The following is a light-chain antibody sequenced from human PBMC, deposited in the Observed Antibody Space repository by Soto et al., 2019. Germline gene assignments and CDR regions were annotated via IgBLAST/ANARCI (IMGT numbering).Light chain of an antibody. Sequence: DIQMTQSPSTLSASIGDRVTITCRASQNINNWIAWYQQKPGKAPKFLIYDASTLESGVPSRLSGSGFGTEFSLTISSLQPDDFGSYYCQHTRTFGQGTKVDIK. J-gene: IGKJ1*01. CDR3: QHTRT. CDR1: QNINNW. V-gene: IGKV1-5*01. CDR2: DAS.